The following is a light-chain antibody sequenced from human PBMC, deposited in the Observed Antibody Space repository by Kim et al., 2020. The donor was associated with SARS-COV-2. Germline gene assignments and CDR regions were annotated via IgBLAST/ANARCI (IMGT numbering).Light chain of an antibody. CDR2: DAS. V-gene: IGKV3-15*01. CDR1: QSIGNN. Sequence: SVSPGERATLFCGASQSIGNNFAWYQQKPGQAPRLLIYDASTRAIGIPARISGSGSGTEFTLTISSLQSEDFAVYYCQQYRSWWTFGQGTKVDIK. CDR3: QQYRSWWT. J-gene: IGKJ1*01.